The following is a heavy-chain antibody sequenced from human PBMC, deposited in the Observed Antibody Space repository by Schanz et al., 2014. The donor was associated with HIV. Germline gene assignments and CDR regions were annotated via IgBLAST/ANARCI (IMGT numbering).Heavy chain of an antibody. CDR1: GFAFSDYA. Sequence: VQLVESGGRVVQPGGSQRLSCAASGFAFSDYAMSWVRQAPGKGLEWVSSISAGGRDTYYADSVKGRFTISRDNSKNTLYLQMNRLRAEDTALYFCANDPELTTITGYFDSWGQGTLVTVSS. J-gene: IGHJ4*02. CDR3: ANDPELTTITGYFDS. V-gene: IGHV3-23*04. CDR2: ISAGGRDT. D-gene: IGHD4-4*01.